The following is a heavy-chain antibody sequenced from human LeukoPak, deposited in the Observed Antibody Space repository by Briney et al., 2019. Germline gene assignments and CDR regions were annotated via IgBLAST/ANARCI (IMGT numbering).Heavy chain of an antibody. V-gene: IGHV4-39*01. D-gene: IGHD1-1*01. CDR2: IYYSGST. Sequence: PSETLSLTCTVSGGSISSSSYYWGWIRQPPGKGLERIGTIYYSGSTYYNPSLKSRVTISVDTSKNQFSLKLSSVTAADTAVYYCARPVPSRLGWFDPWGQGTLVTVSS. CDR3: ARPVPSRLGWFDP. J-gene: IGHJ5*02. CDR1: GGSISSSSYY.